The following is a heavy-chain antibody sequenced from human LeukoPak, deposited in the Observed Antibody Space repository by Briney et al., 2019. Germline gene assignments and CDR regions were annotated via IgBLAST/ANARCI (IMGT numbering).Heavy chain of an antibody. CDR3: ATWGDYGGY. J-gene: IGHJ4*02. CDR1: GFTFNNAW. V-gene: IGHV3-15*01. Sequence: GGSLRLSCAASGFTFNNAWMSWVRQAPGKGLEWVGRIKSKIDGGTTDYAAPVKGRFSISRDDSKNTVYLQMNSLKTEDTAVYYCATWGDYGGYWGQGTLVTVSS. D-gene: IGHD3-16*01. CDR2: IKSKIDGGTT.